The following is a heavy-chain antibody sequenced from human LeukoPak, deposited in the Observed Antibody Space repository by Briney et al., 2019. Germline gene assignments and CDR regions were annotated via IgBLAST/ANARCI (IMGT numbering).Heavy chain of an antibody. CDR3: ATARDGYNQGGY. Sequence: GGSLRLSCAASGFTFSSYSMNWVRQAPGKGLEWVSSISSSSSYIYYADSVKGRFTISRDNSKNTLYLQMNSLRAEDTAVYYCATARDGYNQGGYWGQGTLVTVSS. CDR1: GFTFSSYS. CDR2: ISSSSSYI. D-gene: IGHD5-24*01. J-gene: IGHJ4*02. V-gene: IGHV3-21*04.